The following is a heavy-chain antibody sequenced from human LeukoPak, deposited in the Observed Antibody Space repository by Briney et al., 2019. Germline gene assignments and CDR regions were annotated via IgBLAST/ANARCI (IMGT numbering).Heavy chain of an antibody. CDR2: ISYDGSNK. V-gene: IGHV3-30*18. D-gene: IGHD2-15*01. J-gene: IGHJ4*02. Sequence: PGRSPRLSCAASGFTFNNYGFHWVRQAPGKGLEWVALISYDGSNKYYADSVKGRFTISRDNSKNTLYLQMNSLRAEDTAVYYCAKDVSLVVVVAATLFDYWGQGTLVTVSS. CDR1: GFTFNNYG. CDR3: AKDVSLVVVVAATLFDY.